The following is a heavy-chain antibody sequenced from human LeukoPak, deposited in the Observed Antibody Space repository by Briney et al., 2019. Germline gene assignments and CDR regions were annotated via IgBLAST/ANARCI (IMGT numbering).Heavy chain of an antibody. CDR3: TSDTYYYDSTGLGHWFDP. V-gene: IGHV4-4*02. CDR1: GDSISGSNW. D-gene: IGHD3-22*01. J-gene: IGHJ5*02. CDR2: IYHRGST. Sequence: PSETLSLTCVVSGDSISGSNWWSWVRQPPGKGLEWIGEIYHRGSTNYNPSLKNRVTISVDKSKNHFSLRLSSVTAADTAVYYCTSDTYYYDSTGLGHWFDPWGQGTLVTVSS.